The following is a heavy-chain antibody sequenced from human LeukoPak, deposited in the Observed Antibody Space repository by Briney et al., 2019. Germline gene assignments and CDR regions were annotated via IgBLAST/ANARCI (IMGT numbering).Heavy chain of an antibody. D-gene: IGHD3-3*01. Sequence: ASVKVSCKASGYTFTGYYMHWVRQAPGQGLEWMGWINPNSGGTNYAQKFQGRVTMTRDTSISTAYMELSRLRSDDTAVYYCARSSRITIFGVVTKSWYFDLWGRGTLVTVSS. CDR3: ARSSRITIFGVVTKSWYFDL. V-gene: IGHV1-2*02. J-gene: IGHJ2*01. CDR1: GYTFTGYY. CDR2: INPNSGGT.